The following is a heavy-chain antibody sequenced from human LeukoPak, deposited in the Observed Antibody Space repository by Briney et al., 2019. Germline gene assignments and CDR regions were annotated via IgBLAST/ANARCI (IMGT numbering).Heavy chain of an antibody. CDR1: GYTFTSCD. D-gene: IGHD6-19*01. Sequence: ASVKVSCKASGYTFTSCDINWVRQATGQGPEWMGWTNPNSGNTGYGQSFQGRITMTRDISIGTAYMELSNLTSEDTAIYYCTRGSSGRRDNWGQGTLVTVSA. V-gene: IGHV1-8*01. CDR2: TNPNSGNT. CDR3: TRGSSGRRDN. J-gene: IGHJ4*02.